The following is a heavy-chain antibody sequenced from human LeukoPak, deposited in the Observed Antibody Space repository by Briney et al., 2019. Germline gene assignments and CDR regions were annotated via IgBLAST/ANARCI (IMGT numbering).Heavy chain of an antibody. D-gene: IGHD2-15*01. V-gene: IGHV1-24*01. Sequence: ASVKVSSKVSGYTLTELPMHWVRQAPGKGLEWMGGFDPEDGETFYAEKFQGRVTMTEDTSADTAYMELISLRSEDTAVYYCARGRIYFDYWGQGTLVTVSS. CDR3: ARGRIYFDY. CDR1: GYTLTELP. CDR2: FDPEDGET. J-gene: IGHJ4*02.